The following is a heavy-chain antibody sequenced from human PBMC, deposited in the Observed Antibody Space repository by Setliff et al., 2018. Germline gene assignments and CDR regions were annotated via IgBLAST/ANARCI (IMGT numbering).Heavy chain of an antibody. V-gene: IGHV4-4*07. J-gene: IGHJ4*02. D-gene: IGHD4-17*01. CDR1: GGSLNTYY. Sequence: LSLTCTASGGSLNTYYWSWIRQPAGKELEWIGRINTSGTTRYNPSLRSRATLSVDESMNRFSLNLNSVTAADTAPYFCARVRNDYPYYIDSWGQGTLVTVSS. CDR2: INTSGTT. CDR3: ARVRNDYPYYIDS.